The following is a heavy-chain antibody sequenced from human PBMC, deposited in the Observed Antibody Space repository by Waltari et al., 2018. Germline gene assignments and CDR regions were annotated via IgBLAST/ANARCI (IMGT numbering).Heavy chain of an antibody. CDR2: IIPIFGTA. Sequence: QVQLVQSGAEVKKPGSSVKVSCKASGGTFSSYAISWVRQAPGQGLEWMGRIIPIFGTANYAQEFQGRVTITADKSTSTAYMELSSLRSEDTAVYYCARDRDYYGSGSSYGMDVWGQGTTVTVSS. CDR1: GGTFSSYA. V-gene: IGHV1-69*08. D-gene: IGHD3-10*01. CDR3: ARDRDYYGSGSSYGMDV. J-gene: IGHJ6*02.